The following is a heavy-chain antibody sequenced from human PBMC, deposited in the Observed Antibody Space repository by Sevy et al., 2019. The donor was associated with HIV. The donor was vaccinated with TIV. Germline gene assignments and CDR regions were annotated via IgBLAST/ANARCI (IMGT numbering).Heavy chain of an antibody. J-gene: IGHJ3*02. CDR3: TTALPSGYYQDAFDI. CDR2: IKSKTDGGTT. V-gene: IGHV3-15*01. D-gene: IGHD3-3*01. CDR1: GFTFSNAW. Sequence: GGSLRLSCAASGFTFSNAWMSWVRQAPGKGLEWVGRIKSKTDGGTTDYAAPGKGRFTISRDDSKNMLYLQMISLKTEDTAVYYCTTALPSGYYQDAFDIWGQGTMVTVSS.